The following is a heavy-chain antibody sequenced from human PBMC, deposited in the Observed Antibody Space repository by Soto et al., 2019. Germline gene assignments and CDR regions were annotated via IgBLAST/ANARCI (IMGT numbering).Heavy chain of an antibody. J-gene: IGHJ4*02. CDR2: IWYDGSNR. CDR3: AREAGYEETTGKHQTYS. Sequence: GGSLRLSCAASGFTFNNYGMHWVRQAPGKGLEWVAGIWYDGSNRYYTGSVKGRFTISRDNSKNMLYLQVNSLRAEDTAVYHCAREAGYEETTGKHQTYSWGQEIMLTISS. CDR1: GFTFNNYG. V-gene: IGHV3-33*01. D-gene: IGHD2-2*01.